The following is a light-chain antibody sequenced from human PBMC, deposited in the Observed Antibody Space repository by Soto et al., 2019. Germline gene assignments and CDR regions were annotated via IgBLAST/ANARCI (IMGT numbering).Light chain of an antibody. CDR1: QRTSGW. J-gene: IGKJ1*01. CDR3: QQYNKWPQWT. Sequence: DIQMTQSTSTLSASLGDRVTITWRASQRTSGWLAWYQQKPGKAPKLLMYKVSTLESGVPSRFSGSGRETDLTPTISSLQSEDFAVYYCQQYNKWPQWTFGQGTKVDIK. V-gene: IGKV1-5*03. CDR2: KVS.